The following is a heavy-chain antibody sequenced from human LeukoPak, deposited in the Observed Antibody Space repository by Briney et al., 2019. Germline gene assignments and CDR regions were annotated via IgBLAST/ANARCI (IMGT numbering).Heavy chain of an antibody. CDR1: GWSFSGYY. CDR2: INHSGST. Sequence: TSETLSLTCAVYGWSFSGYYWSWIRQPPGKGLEWVGEINHSGSTNYNPSLKSRVTISVDTSKNQFSLKLSSVTAADTAVYYCARGRRDILTGYYSYYYGMDVWGQGTTVTVSS. D-gene: IGHD3-9*01. J-gene: IGHJ6*02. CDR3: ARGRRDILTGYYSYYYGMDV. V-gene: IGHV4-34*01.